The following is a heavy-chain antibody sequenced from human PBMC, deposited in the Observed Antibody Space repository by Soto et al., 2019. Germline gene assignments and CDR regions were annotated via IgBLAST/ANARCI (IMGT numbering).Heavy chain of an antibody. V-gene: IGHV1-2*02. CDR3: ARERSGDKVATMGLYFDY. CDR1: GYTFTGYY. D-gene: IGHD5-12*01. J-gene: IGHJ4*02. CDR2: INPNSGGT. Sequence: ASVKVSCKASGYTFTGYYMHWVRQAPGQGLEWMGWINPNSGGTNYAQKFQGRVTMTRDTSISTAYMELSRLRSDDTAVYYCARERSGDKVATMGLYFDYWGQGTLVTVSS.